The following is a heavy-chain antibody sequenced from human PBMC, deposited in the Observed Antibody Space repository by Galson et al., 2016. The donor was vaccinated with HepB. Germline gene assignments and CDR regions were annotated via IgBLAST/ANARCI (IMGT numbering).Heavy chain of an antibody. D-gene: IGHD6-19*01. J-gene: IGHJ4*02. CDR1: GGSISSNW. Sequence: SETLSLTCTVPGGSISSNWWSWVRQPPGKGLDWIAETYHSGTTNFNPSLQSRVTISIDKSKNQVSLNLNSVTAADTAVYYCARHIAVTGTRGFDYWGQGLLVTVSS. CDR2: TYHSGTT. V-gene: IGHV4-4*02. CDR3: ARHIAVTGTRGFDY.